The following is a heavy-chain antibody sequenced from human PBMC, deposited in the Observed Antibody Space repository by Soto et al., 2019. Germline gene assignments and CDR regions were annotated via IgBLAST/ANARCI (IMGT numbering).Heavy chain of an antibody. CDR2: IYYSGST. V-gene: IGHV4-31*03. CDR3: ARGVAVAVSWFDP. CDR1: GGSISSGGYY. D-gene: IGHD6-19*01. J-gene: IGHJ5*02. Sequence: PSETLSLTCTVSGGSISSGGYYWSWIRQHPGKGLEWIGYIYYSGSTYYNPSLKSRVTISVDTSKNQFSLELSSVTAADTAVYYCARGVAVAVSWFDPWGQGTLVTVSS.